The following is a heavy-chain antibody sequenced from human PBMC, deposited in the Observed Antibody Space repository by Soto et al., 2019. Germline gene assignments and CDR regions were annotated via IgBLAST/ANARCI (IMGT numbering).Heavy chain of an antibody. D-gene: IGHD3-3*01. Sequence: SVKVSCKASGGSFGKSAINWVRQTPGQGLEWLGGFIPVYRTLNYAQKFQGRVTITADESTGTAYMTLSSLASDDTAVYYCATGVIWIGYFTVDSWGQGTRVTVSS. V-gene: IGHV1-69*13. CDR1: GGSFGKSA. CDR2: FIPVYRTL. J-gene: IGHJ4*02. CDR3: ATGVIWIGYFTVDS.